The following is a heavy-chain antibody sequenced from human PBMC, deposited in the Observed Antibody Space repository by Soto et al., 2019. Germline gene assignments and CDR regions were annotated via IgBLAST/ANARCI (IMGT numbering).Heavy chain of an antibody. CDR1: GGSISSGYYY. CDR2: IYYSGNT. D-gene: IGHD6-6*01. Sequence: SETLSLTCSVSGGSISSGYYYWSWIRQPPGKGLEWIGNIYYSGNTYYNPSLKSRLIISIDTSKNQFSLKLSSVTAADTAVYYCARDSSSRNYYYYGMDVWGQGTTVTVSS. CDR3: ARDSSSRNYYYYGMDV. J-gene: IGHJ6*02. V-gene: IGHV4-30-4*01.